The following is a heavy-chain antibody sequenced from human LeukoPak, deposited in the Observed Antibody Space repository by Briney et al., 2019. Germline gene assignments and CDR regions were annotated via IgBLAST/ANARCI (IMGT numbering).Heavy chain of an antibody. Sequence: GGSLRLSCAASGFTFSSYAMSWVRQAPGKGLEWVAVISYDGSNKYYADSVKGRFTISGDNSKNTLYLQMNSLRAEDTAVYYCARDYIRDGYYYYYGMDVWGQGTTVTVSS. D-gene: IGHD2-21*01. CDR3: ARDYIRDGYYYYYGMDV. J-gene: IGHJ6*02. CDR1: GFTFSSYA. V-gene: IGHV3-30-3*01. CDR2: ISYDGSNK.